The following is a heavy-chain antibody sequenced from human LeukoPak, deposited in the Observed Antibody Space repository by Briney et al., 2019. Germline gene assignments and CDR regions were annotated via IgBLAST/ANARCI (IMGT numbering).Heavy chain of an antibody. V-gene: IGHV3-30-3*01. CDR3: AKDGLPGAYFDY. D-gene: IGHD2-21*02. CDR1: GFTFNNYA. J-gene: IGHJ4*02. CDR2: ISYDGSNK. Sequence: GGSLRLSCAASGFTFNNYAMHWVRQAPGKGLEWVAVISYDGSNKYYADSVKGRFTISRDNSKNTLYLQMNSLRAEDTAVYYCAKDGLPGAYFDYWGQGTLVTVSS.